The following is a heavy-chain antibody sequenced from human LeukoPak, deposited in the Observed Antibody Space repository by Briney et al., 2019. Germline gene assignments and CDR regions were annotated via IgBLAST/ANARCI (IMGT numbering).Heavy chain of an antibody. J-gene: IGHJ4*02. CDR1: GFTFDDYA. V-gene: IGHV3-9*01. Sequence: GGSLRLSCAASGFTFDDYAMHWVRQAPGKGLEWVSGISWNSGSIGYADSVKGRFTISRDNAKNSLYLQMNSLRAEDTALYYCAKDIGSVDTGPAFDYWGQGTLVTVSS. D-gene: IGHD5-18*01. CDR3: AKDIGSVDTGPAFDY. CDR2: ISWNSGSI.